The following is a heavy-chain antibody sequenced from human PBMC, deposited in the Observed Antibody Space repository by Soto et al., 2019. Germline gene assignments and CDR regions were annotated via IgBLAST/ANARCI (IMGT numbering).Heavy chain of an antibody. CDR3: ARYYSVYCMDV. Sequence: QVQLVQSGAEVRKPGASVNVSCKASGYTFTTYNINWVRQATGQGPEWKGCMNPNSGNAVYAQKFQGRVTMTRNTSISRAYMELTRLTSDDTAVYYCARYYSVYCMDVWGQGTTVTVSS. D-gene: IGHD2-21*01. J-gene: IGHJ6*02. CDR2: MNPNSGNA. V-gene: IGHV1-8*01. CDR1: GYTFTTYN.